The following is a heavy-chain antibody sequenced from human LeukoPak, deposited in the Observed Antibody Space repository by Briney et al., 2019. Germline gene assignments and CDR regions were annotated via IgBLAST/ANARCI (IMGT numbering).Heavy chain of an antibody. CDR2: INPNDGSA. CDR1: GYTLTSYY. Sequence: GVSVKVSCKASGYTLTSYYMHWVRQTPGQGLEWMGIINPNDGSATYAQRFQGRVSMIRDTSTSTVYMDLQSLRSEDTAVYYCARGELLLDNWGQGTLVTVSS. J-gene: IGHJ4*02. V-gene: IGHV1-46*03. CDR3: ARGELLLDN. D-gene: IGHD3-10*01.